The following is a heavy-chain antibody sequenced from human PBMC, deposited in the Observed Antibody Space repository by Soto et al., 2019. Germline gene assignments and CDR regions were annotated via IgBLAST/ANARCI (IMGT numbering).Heavy chain of an antibody. CDR3: ARAPGYCSGGSCYPSFYWSDP. D-gene: IGHD2-15*01. V-gene: IGHV1-69*13. Sequence: GASVKVSCKASGGTFSSYAISWVRQAPGQGLEWMGGIIPIFGTANYAQKFQGRVTITADESTSTAYMELSSLRSEDTAVYYCARAPGYCSGGSCYPSFYWSDPWGQGTLVTVSS. CDR2: IIPIFGTA. CDR1: GGTFSSYA. J-gene: IGHJ5*02.